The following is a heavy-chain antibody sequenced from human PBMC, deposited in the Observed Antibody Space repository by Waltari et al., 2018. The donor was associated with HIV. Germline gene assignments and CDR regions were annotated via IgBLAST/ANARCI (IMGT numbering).Heavy chain of an antibody. D-gene: IGHD5-12*01. CDR2: IYPGDSDI. CDR1: GNPFNQNW. Sequence: EVQLVQSGPETKQPGDPLRTSCKASGNPFNQNWIPMVLQTPGKGLEWMGAIYPGDSDIKYSPSFRGQVTISADVALNSAYLQWSRLKASDTATYFCVRHVFSGGSARAALQPWGRGTPVTVSS. V-gene: IGHV5-51*03. CDR3: VRHVFSGGSARAALQP. J-gene: IGHJ5*02.